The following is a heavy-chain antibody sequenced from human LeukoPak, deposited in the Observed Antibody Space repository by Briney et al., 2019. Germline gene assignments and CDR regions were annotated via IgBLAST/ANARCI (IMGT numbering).Heavy chain of an antibody. CDR1: GFTFSSYW. CDR3: ARDRFLEWLLYRYGAFDI. D-gene: IGHD3-3*01. V-gene: IGHV3-7*01. Sequence: GGSLRLSCAASGFTFSSYWMSWVRQAPGKGLEWVANIRQDGSEKYYVDSVKGRFTISRDNAKNSLYLQMNSLRAEDTAAYYCARDRFLEWLLYRYGAFDIWGQGTMVTVSS. CDR2: IRQDGSEK. J-gene: IGHJ3*02.